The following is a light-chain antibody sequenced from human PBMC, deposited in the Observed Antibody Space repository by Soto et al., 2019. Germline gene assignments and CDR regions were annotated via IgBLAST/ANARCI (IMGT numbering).Light chain of an antibody. CDR2: DAS. V-gene: IGKV1-39*01. CDR1: QSVFNH. Sequence: DVQMTQSPSSLSASVGDSVTITCRASQSVFNHLSWFQQRPGKGPKLLIYDASSLHAGVPSRVSGSGYGTDFTLTISTVQPEDSAIYYCHQSSSTPLTFGGGTRVELK. CDR3: HQSSSTPLT. J-gene: IGKJ4*01.